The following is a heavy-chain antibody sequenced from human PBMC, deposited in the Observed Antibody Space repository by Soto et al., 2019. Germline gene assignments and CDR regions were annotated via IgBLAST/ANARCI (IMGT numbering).Heavy chain of an antibody. CDR3: AKDLRSWGSVLFDY. J-gene: IGHJ4*02. D-gene: IGHD3-10*01. Sequence: GGSLRLSCAASGFTFSSYAMSWVRQAPGKGLEWVSAISGSGGSTYYADSVKGLFTISRDNSKNTLYLQMNSLRAEDTAVYYCAKDLRSWGSVLFDYWGQGTLVTVSS. V-gene: IGHV3-23*01. CDR2: ISGSGGST. CDR1: GFTFSSYA.